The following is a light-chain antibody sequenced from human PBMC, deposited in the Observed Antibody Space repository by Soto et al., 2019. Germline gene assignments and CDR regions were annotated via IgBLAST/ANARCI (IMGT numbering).Light chain of an antibody. CDR2: GAS. V-gene: IGKV3-15*01. CDR1: GSVSNN. J-gene: IGKJ4*01. Sequence: EIVMTQSPATLSVSPGERATLSCRASGSVSNNLAWYQQKPGQAPRLLIYGASTRATGIPARFGSSGSGTEFTLTISSLQSEDFAVYYCQQCNKWPPLTFGGGTKVDIK. CDR3: QQCNKWPPLT.